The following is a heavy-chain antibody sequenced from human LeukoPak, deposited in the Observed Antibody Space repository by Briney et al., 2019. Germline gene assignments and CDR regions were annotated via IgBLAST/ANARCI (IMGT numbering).Heavy chain of an antibody. CDR3: AKDRAFGGVIVTPPFDY. V-gene: IGHV3-23*01. J-gene: IGHJ4*02. CDR2: ISGSGGST. CDR1: GFTFCSYA. D-gene: IGHD3-16*02. Sequence: GGAPRISCAASGFTFCSYAMSWVRPAPGKGLGWGSAISGSGGSTYYADSVKGRFTISRDNSKNTLYLQMNSLRAEDTAVYYCAKDRAFGGVIVTPPFDYWGQGTLVTVSS.